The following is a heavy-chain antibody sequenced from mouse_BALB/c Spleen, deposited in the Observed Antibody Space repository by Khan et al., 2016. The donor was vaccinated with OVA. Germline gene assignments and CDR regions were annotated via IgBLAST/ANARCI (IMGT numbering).Heavy chain of an antibody. J-gene: IGHJ4*01. D-gene: IGHD2-14*01. CDR1: GFSLTSYG. V-gene: IGHV2-2*02. CDR3: ARIFIGTTDYAMDY. Sequence: QVQLKESGPDLVQPSQSLSITGTVSGFSLTSYGVHWVRQSPGKGLEWLGVIWSGGSTDYNAAFISRLSISKDNSKSQVFFKMNSLQANDTAIYYCARIFIGTTDYAMDYSGQGTSVTVSS. CDR2: IWSGGST.